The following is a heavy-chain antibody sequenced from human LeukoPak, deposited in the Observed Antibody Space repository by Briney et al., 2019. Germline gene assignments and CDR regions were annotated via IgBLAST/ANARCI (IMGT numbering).Heavy chain of an antibody. CDR3: AKDGTDGYSYGWGGLEY. V-gene: IGHV3-74*01. CDR2: IDNGGSDT. Sequence: QPGGSLRLSCAASGFTFSNYWMHWVRQAPGKGLVWVSRIDNGGSDTRHADSVKGRFTISRDNAKNSLYLQMNSLRAEDTALYYCAKDGTDGYSYGWGGLEYWGQGTLVTVSS. D-gene: IGHD5-18*01. CDR1: GFTFSNYW. J-gene: IGHJ4*02.